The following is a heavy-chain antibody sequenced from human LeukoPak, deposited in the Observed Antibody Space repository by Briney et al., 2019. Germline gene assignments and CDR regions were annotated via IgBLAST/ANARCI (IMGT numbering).Heavy chain of an antibody. CDR2: IWYDGSNK. J-gene: IGHJ5*02. CDR3: ARVRRVPRTNWFDP. CDR1: GFTFSSYG. D-gene: IGHD3-10*01. Sequence: GGSLRLSCAASGFTFSSYGMRWVRQAPGKGLEWVAVIWYDGSNKYYADSVKGRFTISRDNSKNTLYLQMNSLRAEDTAVYYCARVRRVPRTNWFDPWGQGTLVTVSS. V-gene: IGHV3-33*01.